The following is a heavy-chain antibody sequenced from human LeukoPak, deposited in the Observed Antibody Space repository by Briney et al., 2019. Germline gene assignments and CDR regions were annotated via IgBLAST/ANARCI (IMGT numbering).Heavy chain of an antibody. Sequence: GGSLRLSCAASGFTFSTYDMHWVRQAAGKGLEWVSRMGTAGDTSYQGSVKGRFTISRENAKNSLYLQMNSLTDGDTAVYYCARGIYGGNVRGWYFDLWGRGTLVTVSS. J-gene: IGHJ2*01. V-gene: IGHV3-13*01. CDR3: ARGIYGGNVRGWYFDL. CDR1: GFTFSTYD. CDR2: MGTAGDT. D-gene: IGHD4-23*01.